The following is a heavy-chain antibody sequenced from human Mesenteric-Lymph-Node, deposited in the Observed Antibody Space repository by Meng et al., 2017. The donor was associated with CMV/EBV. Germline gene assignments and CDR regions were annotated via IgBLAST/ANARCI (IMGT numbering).Heavy chain of an antibody. D-gene: IGHD4-23*01. CDR2: INHSVST. V-gene: IGHV4-34*01. Sequence: QGQRQHVGAGLLKPSATLSLTCAVSGGSFSCYYWSWIRQPPGKGLEWIGEINHSVSTNYNPSLKSRVTISVDTSTNQFSLKLSSMTTADTAVYYCARHQRWLESEGGFNYWGQGTLVTVSS. J-gene: IGHJ4*02. CDR1: GGSFSCYY. CDR3: ARHQRWLESEGGFNY.